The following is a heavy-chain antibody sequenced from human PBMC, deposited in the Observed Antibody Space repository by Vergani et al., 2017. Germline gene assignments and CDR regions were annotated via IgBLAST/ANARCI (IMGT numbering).Heavy chain of an antibody. CDR3: ARDLEADCSSTSCYGRGLDY. D-gene: IGHD2-2*01. J-gene: IGHJ4*02. CDR1: GFTFSSYA. Sequence: QVQLVESGGGVVQPGRSLRLSCAASGFTFSSYAMHWVRQAPGKGLEWVAVISYDGSNKYYADSVKGRFTISRDNSKNTLYLQMNSLRAEDTAVYDCARDLEADCSSTSCYGRGLDYWGQGTLVTVSS. CDR2: ISYDGSNK. V-gene: IGHV3-30-3*01.